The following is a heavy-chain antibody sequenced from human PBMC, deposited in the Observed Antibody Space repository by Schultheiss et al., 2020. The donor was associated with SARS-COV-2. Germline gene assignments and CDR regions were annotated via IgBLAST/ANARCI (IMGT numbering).Heavy chain of an antibody. Sequence: ASVKVSCKASGYTFTSYDINWVRQAPGQGLEWMGWISAYNGNTNYAQKLQGRVTMTTDTSTTTAYMELRSLRSDDTAVYYCARSTETTVYYYYGMDVWGQGTTVTVSS. D-gene: IGHD4-17*01. CDR2: ISAYNGNT. J-gene: IGHJ6*02. CDR1: GYTFTSYD. V-gene: IGHV1-18*01. CDR3: ARSTETTVYYYYGMDV.